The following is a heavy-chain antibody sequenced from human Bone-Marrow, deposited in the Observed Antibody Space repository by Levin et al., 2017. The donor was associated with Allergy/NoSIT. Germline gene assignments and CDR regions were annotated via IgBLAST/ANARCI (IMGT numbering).Heavy chain of an antibody. D-gene: IGHD5-18*01. CDR3: ARKGRPYSYGYFTAFGAFDY. CDR2: INHSGST. CDR1: GGSFSGYY. Sequence: SETLSLTCAVYGGSFSGYYWSWIRQPPGKGLEWIGEINHSGSTNYNPSLKSRVTISVDTSKNQFSLKLSSVTAADTAVYYCARKGRPYSYGYFTAFGAFDYWGQGTLVTVSS. V-gene: IGHV4-34*01. J-gene: IGHJ4*02.